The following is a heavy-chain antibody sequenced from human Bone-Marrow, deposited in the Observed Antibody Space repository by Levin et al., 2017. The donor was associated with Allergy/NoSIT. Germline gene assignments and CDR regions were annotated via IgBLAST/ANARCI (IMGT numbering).Heavy chain of an antibody. CDR1: GYTFTSYD. V-gene: IGHV1-8*01. Sequence: ASVKVSCKASGYTFTSYDINWVRQATGQGLEWMGWMNPDNGNTDYAQKFQGRLTMTKDTSISTAYLELSGLRSDDTAVYYCARGMGEDYYYYYGMDVWGQGTTVIVTS. CDR2: MNPDNGNT. CDR3: ARGMGEDYYYYYGMDV. J-gene: IGHJ6*02. D-gene: IGHD2-21*01.